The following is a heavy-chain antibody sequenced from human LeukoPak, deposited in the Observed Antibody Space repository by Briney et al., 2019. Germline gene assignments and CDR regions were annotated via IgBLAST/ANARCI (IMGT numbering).Heavy chain of an antibody. Sequence: ASVKVSCKASGYTFTGYYMHWVRQAPGQGLEWMGWINPNSGGTNYAQKFQGRVTMTRDTSISAAYMELSRLRSDDTAVYYCARAVGKWELGGAFDIWGQGTMVTVSS. CDR3: ARAVGKWELGGAFDI. V-gene: IGHV1-2*02. CDR2: INPNSGGT. J-gene: IGHJ3*02. D-gene: IGHD1-26*01. CDR1: GYTFTGYY.